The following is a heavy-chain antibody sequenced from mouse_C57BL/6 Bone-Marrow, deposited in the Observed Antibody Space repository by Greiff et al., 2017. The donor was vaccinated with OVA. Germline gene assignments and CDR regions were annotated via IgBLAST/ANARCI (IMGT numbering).Heavy chain of an antibody. CDR2: IDPETGGT. V-gene: IGHV1-15*01. J-gene: IGHJ4*01. Sequence: QVQLQQSGAELVRPGASVTLSCKASGYTFTDYEMHWVKQTPVHGLEWIGAIDPETGGTAYNQKFKGKAILTAGKSSSTAYMELRSLTSEDSAVYYSSFHYYAMDYWGQGTSVTVSS. CDR1: GYTFTDYE. CDR3: SFHYYAMDY.